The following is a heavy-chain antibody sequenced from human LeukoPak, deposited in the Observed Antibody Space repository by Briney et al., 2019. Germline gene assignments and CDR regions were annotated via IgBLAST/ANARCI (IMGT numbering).Heavy chain of an antibody. Sequence: TLSLTCTVSGGSISSGGYYWSWIRQHPGKGLEWIGYIYYSGSTYYNPSPKSRVTISVDTSKNQFSLKLSSVTAADTAVYYCARDNSSGYDYWGQGTLVTVSS. CDR3: ARDNSSGYDY. CDR1: GGSISSGGYY. D-gene: IGHD3-22*01. CDR2: IYYSGST. J-gene: IGHJ4*02. V-gene: IGHV4-31*03.